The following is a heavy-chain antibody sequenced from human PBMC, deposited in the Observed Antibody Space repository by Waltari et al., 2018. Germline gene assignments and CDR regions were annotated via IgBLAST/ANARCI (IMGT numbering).Heavy chain of an antibody. CDR2: IYYSGST. CDR1: GGSISRSSYY. Sequence: QVQLQESGPGLVKPSETLSLTCTVSGGSISRSSYYWGWIRQPPGKGLEWIGSIYYSGSTYYNPSLKSRVTISADTSKNQFSLKLSSVTAADTAVYYCAQDGKDAFDIWGQGTMVTVSS. V-gene: IGHV4-39*07. CDR3: AQDGKDAFDI. J-gene: IGHJ3*02.